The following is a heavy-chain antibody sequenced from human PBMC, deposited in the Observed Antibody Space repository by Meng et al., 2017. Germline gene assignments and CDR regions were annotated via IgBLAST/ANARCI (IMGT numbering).Heavy chain of an antibody. CDR1: GFNFSSYG. D-gene: IGHD3-22*01. J-gene: IGHJ4*02. V-gene: IGHV3-23*04. CDR3: AKNSVSSGYHYRD. Sequence: EVQLVESGGGLVQPGGSLRLSCAASGFNFSSYGMTWVRQTPGKGLEWVSAISGSGSSTYYADSVKGRFTISRDNSKNMLFLQMNSLRGEDTAIYYCAKNSVSSGYHYRDWGQGTLVTVSS. CDR2: ISGSGSST.